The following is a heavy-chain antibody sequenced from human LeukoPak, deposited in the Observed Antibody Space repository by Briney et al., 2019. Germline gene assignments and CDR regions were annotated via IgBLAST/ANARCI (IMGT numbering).Heavy chain of an antibody. CDR1: GFTLSSYW. Sequence: GGSLRLSCAASGFTLSSYWMHWVRQAPGKGLVRVSRIYGDGRSTNYADSVQGRFIISRDNAKNTLFLQMNSLRAEDTAVYYCARGGYGMDVWGQGTTVTVSS. CDR3: ARGGYGMDV. V-gene: IGHV3-74*01. J-gene: IGHJ6*02. CDR2: IYGDGRST.